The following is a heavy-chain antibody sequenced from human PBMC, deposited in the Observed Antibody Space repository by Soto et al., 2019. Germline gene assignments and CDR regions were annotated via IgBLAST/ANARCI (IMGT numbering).Heavy chain of an antibody. Sequence: QVQLQESGPGLVKPSETLSLTCTVSGGSISSYYWSWIRQPPGKGLEWIGYIYYSGSTNYNPSLRGLGTMSVDTSMNQFCLKLSSVTAADTAVYYCGRGTNRDYGGPYYMDVWGKGTTVTVSS. D-gene: IGHD4-17*01. CDR1: GGSISSYY. CDR2: IYYSGST. CDR3: GRGTNRDYGGPYYMDV. J-gene: IGHJ6*03. V-gene: IGHV4-59*01.